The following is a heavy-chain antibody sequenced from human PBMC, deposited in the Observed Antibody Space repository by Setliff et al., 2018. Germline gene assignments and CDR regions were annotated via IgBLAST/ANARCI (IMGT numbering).Heavy chain of an antibody. V-gene: IGHV1-46*01. D-gene: IGHD5-18*01. CDR3: TTGYSYGYVIVGAFDI. CDR2: INPSGGST. Sequence: ASVKVSCKASGYTFTNYYIHWVRQAPGQGPEWMGIINPSGGSTRYAQKLQGRVTMTSDASTSTVYMELSSLKTEDTAVYYCTTGYSYGYVIVGAFDIWGQGTTVTVSS. CDR1: GYTFTNYY. J-gene: IGHJ3*02.